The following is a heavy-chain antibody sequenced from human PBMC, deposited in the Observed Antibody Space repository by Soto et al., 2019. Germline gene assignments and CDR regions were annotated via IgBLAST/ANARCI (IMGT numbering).Heavy chain of an antibody. D-gene: IGHD3-3*01. CDR1: GGSISSYY. Sequence: PSETLSLTCTVSGGSISSYYWSWIRQPPGKGLEWIGYIYYSGSTNYNPSLKSRVTISVDTSKNQFSLKLSSVTAADTAVYYCARDREYSFGLTYDIWGQGTMVTV. J-gene: IGHJ3*02. V-gene: IGHV4-59*01. CDR3: ARDREYSFGLTYDI. CDR2: IYYSGST.